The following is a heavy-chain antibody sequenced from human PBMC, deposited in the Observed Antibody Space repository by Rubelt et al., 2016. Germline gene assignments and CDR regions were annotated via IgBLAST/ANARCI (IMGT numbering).Heavy chain of an antibody. V-gene: IGHV4-34*01. J-gene: IGHJ4*02. CDR3: AGGITIFGVASGYFDY. CDR2: INHSGST. Sequence: QVQLQQWGAGLLKPSETLSLTCAVYGGSFSGYYWSWIRQPPGKGLEWIGEINHSGSTNYNPSLKSRVTISVDPSKNQFSLRLSSVTAADTAVYYCAGGITIFGVASGYFDYWGQGTLVTVSS. D-gene: IGHD3-3*01. CDR1: GGSFSGYY.